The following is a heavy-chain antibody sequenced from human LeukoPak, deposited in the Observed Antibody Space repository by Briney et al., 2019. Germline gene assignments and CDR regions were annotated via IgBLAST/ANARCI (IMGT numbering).Heavy chain of an antibody. CDR3: ARRKGSSSVKGAFDI. V-gene: IGHV4-59*01. CDR2: IYYSGST. Sequence: SETLSLTCTVSGGSISSYYWSWIRQPPGKGLEWIGYIYYSGSTNYNPSLKSRVTISVDTSKNQFSLKLSSVTAADTAVYYYARRKGSSSVKGAFDIWGQGTMVTVSS. J-gene: IGHJ3*02. CDR1: GGSISSYY. D-gene: IGHD6-6*01.